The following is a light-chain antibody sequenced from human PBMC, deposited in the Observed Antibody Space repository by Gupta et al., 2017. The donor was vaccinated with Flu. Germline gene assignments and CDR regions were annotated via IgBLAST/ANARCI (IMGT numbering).Light chain of an antibody. CDR1: SGNIASNC. V-gene: IGLV6-57*01. J-gene: IGLJ2*01. CDR3: QSCDSGIHVV. Sequence: VTISCTRSSGNIASNCVHWYQQRPGSSPTTVIYEDRQRPSGVPDRFSGSLDSSSNSASLTISGLQTEDEADYYCQSCDSGIHVVFGGGTKLTVL. CDR2: EDR.